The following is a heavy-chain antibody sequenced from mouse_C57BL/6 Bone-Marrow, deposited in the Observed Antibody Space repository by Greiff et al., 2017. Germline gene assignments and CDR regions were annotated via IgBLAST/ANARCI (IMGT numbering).Heavy chain of an antibody. D-gene: IGHD2-5*01. CDR1: GFTFSDYY. V-gene: IGHV5-12*01. Sequence: EVKLMESGGGLVQPGGSLKLSCAASGFTFSDYYMYWVRQTPEKRLEWVAYISNGGGSTYYPDTVKGRFTISRDNAKNTLYLQMSRLKSEDTAMYYCASPAYYSNYLYAMDYWGQGTSVTVSS. J-gene: IGHJ4*01. CDR3: ASPAYYSNYLYAMDY. CDR2: ISNGGGST.